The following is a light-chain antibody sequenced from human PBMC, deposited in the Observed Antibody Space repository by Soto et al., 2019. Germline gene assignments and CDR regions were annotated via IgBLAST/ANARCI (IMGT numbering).Light chain of an antibody. CDR1: SGAVTSGHY. CDR2: DTE. CDR3: FLSYNGARGV. J-gene: IGLJ1*01. Sequence: QAVVTQEPSLTVSPGGTVTLTCGSSSGAVTSGHYPYWFQQKPGQAPRTLIYDTENRHSWTPARFSGSLLGGKAGLTLSGAQPEDEAEYYCFLSYNGARGVFGPGTKVTVL. V-gene: IGLV7-46*01.